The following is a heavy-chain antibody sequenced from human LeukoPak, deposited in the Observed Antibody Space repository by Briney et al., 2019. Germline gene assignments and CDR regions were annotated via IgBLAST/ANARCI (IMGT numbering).Heavy chain of an antibody. CDR2: IIPLFGTA. Sequence: ASVKVSCKASGGTFSSYAISWVRQAPGQGLEWMGGIIPLFGTANYAQNFQGRITITADTSTSTAYMELSSLRSEDTAVYYCARELTTVTTSHFDHWGQGTLVTVSS. J-gene: IGHJ4*02. CDR1: GGTFSSYA. V-gene: IGHV1-69*06. D-gene: IGHD4-17*01. CDR3: ARELTTVTTSHFDH.